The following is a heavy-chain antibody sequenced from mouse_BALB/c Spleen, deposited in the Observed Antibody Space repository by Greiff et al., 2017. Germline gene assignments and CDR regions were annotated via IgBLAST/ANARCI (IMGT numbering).Heavy chain of an antibody. V-gene: IGHV2-5-1*01. D-gene: IGHD2-1*01. J-gene: IGHJ3*01. Sequence: QVQLQQSGPSLVQPSQSLSITCTVSGFSLTSYGVHWVRQSPGKGLEWLGVIWRGGSTDYNAAFMSRLSITKDNSKSQVFFKMNSLQADDTAIYYCATPYYGNSGLAYWGQGTLVTVSA. CDR2: IWRGGST. CDR1: GFSLTSYG. CDR3: ATPYYGNSGLAY.